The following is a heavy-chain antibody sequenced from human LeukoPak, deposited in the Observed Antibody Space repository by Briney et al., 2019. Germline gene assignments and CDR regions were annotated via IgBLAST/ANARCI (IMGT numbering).Heavy chain of an antibody. CDR1: GFTFSSYE. J-gene: IGHJ4*02. D-gene: IGHD1-7*01. Sequence: GGSLRLSCAASGFTFSSYEMNWVRQAPGKGLEWVSYISSSGSTIYYADSVKGRFTISRDNAKNSLYLQMNSLRAEDTAVYYCAKSPDTWNYGFLEYWGQGTLVTVSS. CDR2: ISSSGSTI. V-gene: IGHV3-48*03. CDR3: AKSPDTWNYGFLEY.